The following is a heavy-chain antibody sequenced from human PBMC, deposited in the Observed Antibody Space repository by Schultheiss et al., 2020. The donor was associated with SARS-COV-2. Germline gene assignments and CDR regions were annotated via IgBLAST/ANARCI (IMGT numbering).Heavy chain of an antibody. CDR1: GRSFSGYY. CDR3: ARADFIPTAEDNDSSGQGDAFDI. CDR2: INHSGST. V-gene: IGHV4-34*01. Sequence: SETLSLTCAVYGRSFSGYYWSWIRQPPGKGLEWIGEINHSGSTNYNASLKSRVTTSVDTSKNQFSLKLSSVTAADTAVYYCARADFIPTAEDNDSSGQGDAFDIWGQGTMVTVSS. J-gene: IGHJ3*02. D-gene: IGHD3-22*01.